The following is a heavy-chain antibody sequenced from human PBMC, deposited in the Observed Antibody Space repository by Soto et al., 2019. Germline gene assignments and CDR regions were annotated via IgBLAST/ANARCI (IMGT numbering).Heavy chain of an antibody. V-gene: IGHV3-23*01. J-gene: IGHJ4*02. Sequence: EVQLLESGGGLVQPGGSLRLSCAASGLTFSSYAMSWVRQAPGKGLEWVSVITGDGVTTYFADSVKGRFTISRDNSKNTLFLQMSSLSAEDTAVYYCANRASHSFDYWGQGTLVTVSS. CDR1: GLTFSSYA. CDR2: ITGDGVTT. CDR3: ANRASHSFDY.